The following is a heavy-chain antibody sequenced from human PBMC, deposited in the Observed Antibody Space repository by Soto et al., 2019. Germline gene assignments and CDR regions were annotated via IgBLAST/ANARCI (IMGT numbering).Heavy chain of an antibody. D-gene: IGHD3-9*01. CDR1: GGNFSSHA. V-gene: IGHV3-23*01. Sequence: WGPQRLSCAAAGGNFSSHAIRWVRQDPGKGLEWVSAISGSGGSTYYADSVKGRFTISRDNSKNTLYLQMNSLRAEDTAVYYCAKDNAYDNLTGYSTQWGQGTLVTVSS. CDR2: ISGSGGST. CDR3: AKDNAYDNLTGYSTQ. J-gene: IGHJ4*02.